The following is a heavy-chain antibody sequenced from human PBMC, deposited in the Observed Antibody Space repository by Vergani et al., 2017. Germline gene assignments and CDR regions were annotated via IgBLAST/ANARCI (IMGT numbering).Heavy chain of an antibody. D-gene: IGHD2-2*01. J-gene: IGHJ3*01. Sequence: EVQLLESGGSLKQPGGSVRLSCAASGFTFNSYAMTWVRQAPGKGLEWVSGINNNGGSTYYADSVKGRFTISRDNSKNTLYLQMTDLRAEDTATYYCAKVCGSTSCTYEGGAFDVWGHGTMVTVSS. CDR1: GFTFNSYA. CDR2: INNNGGST. V-gene: IGHV3-23*01. CDR3: AKVCGSTSCTYEGGAFDV.